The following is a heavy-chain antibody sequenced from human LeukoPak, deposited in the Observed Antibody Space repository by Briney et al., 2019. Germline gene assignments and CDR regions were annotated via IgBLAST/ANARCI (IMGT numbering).Heavy chain of an antibody. CDR2: ISAYNGNT. D-gene: IGHD4-11*01. V-gene: IGHV1-18*01. J-gene: IGHJ6*03. CDR1: GYTFTSYG. CDR3: ARGATVTTYYYYMDV. Sequence: GASVKVSCKASGYTFTSYGISWVRQTPGQGLEWMGWISAYNGNTNYAQKLQGRVTMTTDTSTSTAYMELRSLRSDDTAVYYCARGATVTTYYYYMDVWGKGTTVTVSS.